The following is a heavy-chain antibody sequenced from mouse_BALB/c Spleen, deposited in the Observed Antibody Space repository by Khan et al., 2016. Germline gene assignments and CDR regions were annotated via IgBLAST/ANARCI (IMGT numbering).Heavy chain of an antibody. J-gene: IGHJ3*01. CDR3: ARMWDGYAPWFVY. CDR1: GYTFSSYW. V-gene: IGHV1-9*01. Sequence: QVQLQQPGAELVKPGASVKISCKATGYTFSSYWIEWVKQRPGHGLEWIGEILPGGGTTNFNEKFKGKATFTADISSNTAYMQLSSLTSEDSVVYYCARMWDGYAPWFVYWGQGTLVTVSA. CDR2: ILPGGGTT. D-gene: IGHD2-2*01.